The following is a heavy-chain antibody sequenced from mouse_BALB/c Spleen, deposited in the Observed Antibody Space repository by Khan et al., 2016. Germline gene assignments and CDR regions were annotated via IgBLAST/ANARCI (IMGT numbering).Heavy chain of an antibody. D-gene: IGHD2-4*01. CDR2: ILPGSGST. CDR1: GYTFSSYW. J-gene: IGHJ4*01. Sequence: QVQLQQSGAELMKPGASVKISCKATGYTFSSYWLEWIQQRPGHGLEWLGVILPGSGSTNYNEKFKGKATFTADTSSNTAHMQLTSLTFEDSAVXYWTHRTGLRDDLSYWGQGTTVTVSS. V-gene: IGHV1-9*01. CDR3: THRTGLRDDLSY.